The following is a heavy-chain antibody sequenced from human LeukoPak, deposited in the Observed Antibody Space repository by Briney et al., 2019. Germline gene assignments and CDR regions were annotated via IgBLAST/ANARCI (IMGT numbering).Heavy chain of an antibody. J-gene: IGHJ4*02. V-gene: IGHV3-23*01. CDR2: MSSSDDGR. D-gene: IGHD2-15*01. CDR3: AKAPVTSCRGAFCYPFDY. CDR1: GFTFSSYD. Sequence: GGSLRLSCSASGFTFSSYDMSWVRQVPGKGLEWVSAMSSSDDGRYYAASVRGRFTISRDTSRSTLYLQMNSLRAEDAAVYYCAKAPVTSCRGAFCYPFDYWGQGTLVTVSS.